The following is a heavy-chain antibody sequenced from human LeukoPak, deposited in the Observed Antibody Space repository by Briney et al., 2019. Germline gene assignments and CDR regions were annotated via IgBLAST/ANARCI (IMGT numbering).Heavy chain of an antibody. CDR3: ARDPRHSSSWYRLFYFDY. CDR1: GFTFSSYA. V-gene: IGHV3-30*04. J-gene: IGHJ4*02. Sequence: PGGSLRLSCAASGFTFSSYAMHWVRQAPGKGLEWVAVISYDGSNRYYADSVKGRFTISRDNSKNTLYLQMNSLRADDTAVYYCARDPRHSSSWYRLFYFDYWGQGTLVTVSS. D-gene: IGHD6-13*01. CDR2: ISYDGSNR.